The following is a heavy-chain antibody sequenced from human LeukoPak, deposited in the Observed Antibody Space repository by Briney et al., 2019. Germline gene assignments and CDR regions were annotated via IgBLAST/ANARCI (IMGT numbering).Heavy chain of an antibody. J-gene: IGHJ4*02. D-gene: IGHD5-18*01. CDR1: GFTFSSYW. CDR3: ARVPRGYSYGFFDY. CDR2: IKQDGSEK. Sequence: PGESLRLSCAASGFTFSSYWMSWVRQAPGKGLEWVANIKQDGSEKYYVDSVKGRFTISRDNAKNSLYLQMNSLRAEDTAVYYCARVPRGYSYGFFDYWGQGTLVTVSS. V-gene: IGHV3-7*01.